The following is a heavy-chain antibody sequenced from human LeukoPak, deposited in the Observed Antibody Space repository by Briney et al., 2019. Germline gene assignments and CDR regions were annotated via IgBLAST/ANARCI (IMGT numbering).Heavy chain of an antibody. CDR2: IIPIFGTA. V-gene: IGHV1-69*05. CDR3: ASRSHKTIVGADTREVGDY. D-gene: IGHD6-19*01. CDR1: GGTFSSYA. Sequence: SVKVSCKASGGTFSSYAISWVRQAPGQGLEWMGGIIPIFGTANYAQKFQGRVTITTDESTSTAYMELSSLRSEDTAVYYCASRSHKTIVGADTREVGDYWGQGTLVTVSP. J-gene: IGHJ4*02.